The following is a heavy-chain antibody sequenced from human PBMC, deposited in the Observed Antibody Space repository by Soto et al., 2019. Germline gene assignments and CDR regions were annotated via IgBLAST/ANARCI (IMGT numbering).Heavy chain of an antibody. V-gene: IGHV4-39*01. CDR3: XXXXXXXXXYYYAY. J-gene: IGHJ4*02. CDR1: GGSSSSTSYY. Sequence: QLLLQESGPGLVKPSETLSLTCTVSGGSSSSTSYYWGWIRQPPGKGLEWIGSLYSSGNTYYNPSLKSRVXXXXXXXXXXXXXXXXXXXXXXXXXXXXXXXXXXXXXYYYAYWGQGTLVTVSS. CDR2: LYSSGNT.